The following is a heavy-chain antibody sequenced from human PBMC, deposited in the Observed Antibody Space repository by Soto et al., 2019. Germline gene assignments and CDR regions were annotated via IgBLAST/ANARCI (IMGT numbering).Heavy chain of an antibody. V-gene: IGHV4-4*07. Sequence: QVQLQESGPGLVKPSETLSLTCTVSGGSISSYYWSWIRQPAGKGLEWIGRIYTSGSTNYNPSLKVRVAMSGDRSKIQFSQKLRFVTAADPAVYYGARDYYHNSNYYDSGGKETLVTFSS. CDR1: GGSISSYY. J-gene: IGHJ4*02. CDR2: IYTSGST. CDR3: ARDYYHNSNYYDS. D-gene: IGHD3-22*01.